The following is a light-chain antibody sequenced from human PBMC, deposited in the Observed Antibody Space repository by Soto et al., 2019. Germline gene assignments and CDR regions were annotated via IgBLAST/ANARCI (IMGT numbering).Light chain of an antibody. V-gene: IGLV2-11*01. Sequence: QSVLTQPRSVSGSPGQSVTISCTGTSSDVGGYNYVSWYQQHPGKAPKLMIYDVSKRPSGVPDRFSGSKSGNTASLTISGLQAEDEADYYCCSYAGSYNYVFGTGTKGTV. J-gene: IGLJ1*01. CDR3: CSYAGSYNYV. CDR1: SSDVGGYNY. CDR2: DVS.